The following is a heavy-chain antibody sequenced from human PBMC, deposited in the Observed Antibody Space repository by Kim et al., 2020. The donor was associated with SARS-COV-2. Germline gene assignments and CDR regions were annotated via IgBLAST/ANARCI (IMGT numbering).Heavy chain of an antibody. J-gene: IGHJ4*02. Sequence: SETLSLTCAVSGGSISSGNWWSWVRQPPGKGLEWIGEIYHSGSTDYNPSLKSRVTISVDRSKNQFSLKLSSVTAADTAVYYCARGSLWHPIPYYFDYWGQGTMVTVSS. CDR1: GGSISSGNW. CDR3: ARGSLWHPIPYYFDY. D-gene: IGHD2-21*01. CDR2: IYHSGST. V-gene: IGHV4-4*02.